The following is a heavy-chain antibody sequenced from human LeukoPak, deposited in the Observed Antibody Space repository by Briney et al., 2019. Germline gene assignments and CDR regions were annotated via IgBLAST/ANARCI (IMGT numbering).Heavy chain of an antibody. CDR3: ARRAGAYSHPYDY. V-gene: IGHV3-48*03. J-gene: IGHJ4*02. CDR1: GFTFSSYE. Sequence: PGGSLRLSCAASGFTFSSYEMNWVRQAPGKGLEWVSYISSSGSTIYYADSVEGRFTISRDNAKKSLYLQMNSLRAEDTAVYYCARRAGAYSHPYDYWGQGTLVTVSS. D-gene: IGHD4/OR15-4a*01. CDR2: ISSSGSTI.